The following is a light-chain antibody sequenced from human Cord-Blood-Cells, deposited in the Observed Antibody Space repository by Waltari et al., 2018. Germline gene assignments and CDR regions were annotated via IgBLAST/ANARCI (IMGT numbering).Light chain of an antibody. V-gene: IGKV3-15*01. J-gene: IGKJ1*01. CDR1: QSVSSN. CDR2: GAS. Sequence: IVMTQSPATLSVAPGERAARSCSASQSVSSNLAWYQQKPGQAPRLLIYGASTRATGIPARFSGSGSGTEFTLTISSLQSEDFAVYYCQQYNNWPPWTFGQGTKVEIK. CDR3: QQYNNWPPWT.